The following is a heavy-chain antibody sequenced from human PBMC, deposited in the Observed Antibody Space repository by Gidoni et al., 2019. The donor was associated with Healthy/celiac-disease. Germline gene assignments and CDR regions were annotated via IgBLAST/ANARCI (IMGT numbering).Heavy chain of an antibody. Sequence: QVQRVQTGAEVKKPGASVKVSCKACGDTVTGSYMPWVRQAPGQGLGWMGRINPTRGVTTYAQKFQGRVPMTGDTSISPAYMALSRLRSDDTAVYYCARVFVVVVALDHWFDPWGQGTLVTVSS. CDR3: ARVFVVVVALDHWFDP. V-gene: IGHV1-2*06. CDR2: INPTRGVT. J-gene: IGHJ5*02. CDR1: GDTVTGSY. D-gene: IGHD2-15*01.